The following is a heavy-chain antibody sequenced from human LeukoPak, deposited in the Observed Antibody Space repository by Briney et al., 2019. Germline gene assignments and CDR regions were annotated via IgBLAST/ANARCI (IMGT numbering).Heavy chain of an antibody. J-gene: IGHJ3*02. CDR3: AISGYSGSYHDAFDI. V-gene: IGHV5-51*01. CDR1: GYSFTSYW. CDR2: IYPGDSDT. Sequence: GESLKISCKGSGYSFTSYWIGWVRQMPGKGLEWMGIIYPGDSDTRYSPSFQGQVTISADKSISTAYLQWSSLKASDTAMYYCAISGYSGSYHDAFDIWGQGTMVTVSS. D-gene: IGHD1-26*01.